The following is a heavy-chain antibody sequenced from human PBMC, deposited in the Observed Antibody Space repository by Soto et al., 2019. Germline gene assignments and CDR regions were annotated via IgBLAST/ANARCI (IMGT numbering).Heavy chain of an antibody. D-gene: IGHD1-1*01. CDR3: TTERCTGTNCYVKNAFDV. CDR2: IKTIAGGGTT. J-gene: IGHJ3*01. CDR1: GFTFNDAW. Sequence: EVQLVESGGGLVEPGGSLRLSCAASGFTFNDAWMTWVRQGPGKGLEWVGRIKTIAGGGTTDYTAPVKGRFTISRDDSTNTVYLQMNSLKIEDTAVYYCTTERCTGTNCYVKNAFDVWGQGTMVTVSS. V-gene: IGHV3-15*01.